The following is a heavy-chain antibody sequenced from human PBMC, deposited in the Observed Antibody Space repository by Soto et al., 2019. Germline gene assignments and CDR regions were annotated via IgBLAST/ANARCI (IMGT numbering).Heavy chain of an antibody. V-gene: IGHV3-33*01. D-gene: IGHD3-22*01. CDR3: ARDWSNFFDNNGYPDHFDS. J-gene: IGHJ4*02. Sequence: GGSLRLSCAASGFTFNNYGMHWVRQAPGEGLEWVALIWYDGSNEYYADSVKGRFTISRVNSKKTLYLQMNSLRPEDTAVYYCARDWSNFFDNNGYPDHFDSWGRGALVTVSS. CDR2: IWYDGSNE. CDR1: GFTFNNYG.